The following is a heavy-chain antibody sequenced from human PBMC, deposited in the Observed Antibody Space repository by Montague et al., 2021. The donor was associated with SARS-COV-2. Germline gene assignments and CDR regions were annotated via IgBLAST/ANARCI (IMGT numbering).Heavy chain of an antibody. Sequence: SETLSLTCTVPGGSINNYYWSWIRQPPEKGPEWIAFIHYTGSANYNPSLKSRATISVDPYKNQCSLKLTSVTAADAALYYCARHLAVGTSGFDIWGQGTMVTVSS. J-gene: IGHJ3*02. V-gene: IGHV4-59*08. CDR1: GGSINNYY. CDR2: IHYTGSA. D-gene: IGHD6-19*01. CDR3: ARHLAVGTSGFDI.